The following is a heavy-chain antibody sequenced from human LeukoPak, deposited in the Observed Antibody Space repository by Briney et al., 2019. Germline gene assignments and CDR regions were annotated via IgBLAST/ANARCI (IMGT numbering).Heavy chain of an antibody. CDR1: GYTFTDYY. V-gene: IGHV1-2*02. D-gene: IGHD3-9*01. CDR3: ARQYYDILTGSETHDY. CDR2: INPNSGGT. J-gene: IGHJ4*02. Sequence: ASVKVSCKASGYTFTDYYMHWVRQAPGQGLEWMGWINPNSGGTKYAQKFLGRVTMTRDTSINTAYMELSRLRSDDTAFYYCARQYYDILTGSETHDYWGQGTLVTVSS.